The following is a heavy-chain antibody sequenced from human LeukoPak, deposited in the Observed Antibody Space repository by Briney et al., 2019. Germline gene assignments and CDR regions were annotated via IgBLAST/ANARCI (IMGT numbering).Heavy chain of an antibody. D-gene: IGHD2-15*01. CDR2: ICYSWST. J-gene: IGHJ5*02. CDR1: CGSISSYY. V-gene: IGHV4-59*13. CDR3: ARDTTGYCSGGGCPGDWFAR. Sequence: PSETLSLTCTVSCGSISSYYWSWIREPRAGGLEWIGYICYSWSTNYNPSLKSQVTISVGTSKNQFSLKLSSVTAADPAVYYCARDTTGYCSGGGCPGDWFARWGQGTLVTVSS.